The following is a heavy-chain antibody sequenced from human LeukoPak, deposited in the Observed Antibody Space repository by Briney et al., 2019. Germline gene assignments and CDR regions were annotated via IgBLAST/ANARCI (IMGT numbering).Heavy chain of an antibody. CDR1: GDSVSSNSAA. CDR3: ARAVGAGWSDYYYYCYMDV. CDR2: TYYRSKWYN. D-gene: IGHD6-19*01. J-gene: IGHJ6*03. V-gene: IGHV6-1*01. Sequence: SQTLSLTCAISGDSVSSNSAAWNWIRQSPSRGLEWLGRTYYRSKWYNDYAVSVKSRITINPDTSKNQFSLQLNSVTPEDTAVYYCARAVGAGWSDYYYYCYMDVWGKGTTVTVSS.